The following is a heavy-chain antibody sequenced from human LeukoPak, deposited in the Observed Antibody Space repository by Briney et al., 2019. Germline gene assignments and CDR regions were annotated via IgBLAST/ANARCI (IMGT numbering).Heavy chain of an antibody. V-gene: IGHV4-39*07. J-gene: IGHJ3*02. D-gene: IGHD3-3*01. CDR2: IYYSGNT. CDR1: GGSISSSSYY. Sequence: SETLSLTCTVSGGSISSSSYYWGWIRQPPGKGLEWIGSIYYSGNTYYNPSLKSRVTTSVDTSKNQFSLKLSSVTVADTAVYYCARVAPNYDFWSGYYIGAFDIWGQGTMVTVSS. CDR3: ARVAPNYDFWSGYYIGAFDI.